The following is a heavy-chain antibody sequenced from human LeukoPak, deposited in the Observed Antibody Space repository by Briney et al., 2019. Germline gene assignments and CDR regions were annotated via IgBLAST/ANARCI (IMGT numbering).Heavy chain of an antibody. CDR1: GFTFSSYT. CDR3: AKRYYQDLSCCLASIDY. V-gene: IGHV3-23*01. Sequence: GGSLRLSCAASGFTFSSYTMNWVRQAPGKGLEWVSSISGSGGSTYYADSVKGRFTISRDNSKNSLYLQMNSLRAEDTAVYYCAKRYYQDLSCCLASIDYWGKGTLVTVSS. CDR2: ISGSGGST. J-gene: IGHJ4*02. D-gene: IGHD2/OR15-2a*01.